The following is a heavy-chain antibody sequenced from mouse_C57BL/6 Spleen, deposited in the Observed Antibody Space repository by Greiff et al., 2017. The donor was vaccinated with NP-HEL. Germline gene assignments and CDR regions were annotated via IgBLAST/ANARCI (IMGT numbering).Heavy chain of an antibody. CDR1: GYTFTDYY. V-gene: IGHV1-26*01. Sequence: EVQGVESGPELVKPGASVKISCKASGYTFTDYYMNWVKQSHGKSLEWIGDINPNNGGTSYNQKFKGKATLTVDKSSSTAYMELRSLTSEDSAVYYCAREVAQASWFAYWGQGTLVTVSA. J-gene: IGHJ3*01. CDR2: INPNNGGT. CDR3: AREVAQASWFAY. D-gene: IGHD1-3*01.